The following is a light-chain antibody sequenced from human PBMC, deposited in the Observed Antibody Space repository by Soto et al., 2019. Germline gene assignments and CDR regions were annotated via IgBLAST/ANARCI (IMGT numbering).Light chain of an antibody. CDR1: QDMNRD. V-gene: IGKV1-9*01. J-gene: IGKJ2*01. Sequence: DIQLTQSPSFLSPSVGDRVTITCRASQDMNRDLAWYHQRPGTAPKLLIYAASILQSGVPSRFSGSGSGTLFTLTITSLQREDLGTYFCQQLNSYPYTFGRGTKL. CDR3: QQLNSYPYT. CDR2: AAS.